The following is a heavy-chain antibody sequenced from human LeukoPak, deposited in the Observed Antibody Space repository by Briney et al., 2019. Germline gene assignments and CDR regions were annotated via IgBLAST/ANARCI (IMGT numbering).Heavy chain of an antibody. CDR1: GGSFSGYY. V-gene: IGHV4-34*01. CDR3: ARGGCSGGSCYYYFDY. CDR2: INHSGST. Sequence: SETLSLTCAVYGGSFSGYYWSWIRQPPGKGLEWIGEINHSGSTNYNLSLKSRVTISVDTSKNQFSLKLSSVTAADTAVYYCARGGCSGGSCYYYFDYWGQGTLVTVSS. D-gene: IGHD2-15*01. J-gene: IGHJ4*02.